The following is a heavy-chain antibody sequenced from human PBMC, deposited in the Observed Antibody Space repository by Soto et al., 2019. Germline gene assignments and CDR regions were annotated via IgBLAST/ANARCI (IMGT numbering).Heavy chain of an antibody. Sequence: EVQLLESGGGLVQPGGSLRLSCAATGFTFSSYAMSWVRQAPGKGPEYISALSGSGVSTHYAVSVRGRFTISRDNSKNTLYLQMNSLRAEYTAIYYCAKDRWILSGEHLVPGPFDSWGQGTLVTLSS. V-gene: IGHV3-23*01. CDR3: AKDRWILSGEHLVPGPFDS. D-gene: IGHD6-13*01. J-gene: IGHJ4*02. CDR2: LSGSGVST. CDR1: GFTFSSYA.